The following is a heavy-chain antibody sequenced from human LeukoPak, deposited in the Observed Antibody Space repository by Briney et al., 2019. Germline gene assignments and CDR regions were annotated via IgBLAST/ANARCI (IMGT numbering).Heavy chain of an antibody. CDR1: GFTFSSYA. CDR2: ISGSGGST. Sequence: GGSLRLSCAASGFTFSSYAMSWVRQAPGKGLEWVSGISGSGGSTYYADSVKGRFTISRDNSKNTLYLQMNSLRAVDKAVSYCARGGYCSSTSCPTPRPGGFDYWGQGTLVTVSS. J-gene: IGHJ4*02. CDR3: ARGGYCSSTSCPTPRPGGFDY. D-gene: IGHD2-2*01. V-gene: IGHV3-23*01.